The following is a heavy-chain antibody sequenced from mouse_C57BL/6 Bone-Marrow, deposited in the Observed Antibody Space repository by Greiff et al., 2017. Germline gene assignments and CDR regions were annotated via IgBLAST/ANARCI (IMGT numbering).Heavy chain of an antibody. V-gene: IGHV1-69*01. CDR3: ARDTGRAWFAY. CDR1: GYTFTSYW. D-gene: IGHD3-2*02. CDR2: IDPSDSYT. J-gene: IGHJ3*01. Sequence: QVQLQQPGAELVMPGASVKLSCKASGYTFTSYWMHWVKQRTGQGLEWIGEIDPSDSYTNYNQKFKGKATLTVDTSSSTAYMQLSSLTSEDSAVYYCARDTGRAWFAYWGKGTLVTVSA.